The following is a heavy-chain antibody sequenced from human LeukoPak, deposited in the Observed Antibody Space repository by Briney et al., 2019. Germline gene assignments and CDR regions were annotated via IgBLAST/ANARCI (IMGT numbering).Heavy chain of an antibody. Sequence: GGSLRLSCAASGFTFSSYGMHWVRQAPGKGLEWVAVISYDGSNKYYADSVKGRFTISRDNSKSTLYLQMNSLRAEDTAVYYCAKRWIAVATDAFDIWGQGTMVTVSS. V-gene: IGHV3-30*18. CDR3: AKRWIAVATDAFDI. CDR2: ISYDGSNK. J-gene: IGHJ3*02. D-gene: IGHD6-19*01. CDR1: GFTFSSYG.